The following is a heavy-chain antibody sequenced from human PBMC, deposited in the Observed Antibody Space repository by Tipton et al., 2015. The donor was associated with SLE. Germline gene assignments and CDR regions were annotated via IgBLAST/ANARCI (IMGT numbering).Heavy chain of an antibody. J-gene: IGHJ6*02. CDR2: INPNSGGT. D-gene: IGHD6-13*01. CDR1: GYTFTGYY. V-gene: IGHV1-2*02. CDR3: AREGSSWYGYYYGMDG. Sequence: QLVQSGAEVKKPGASVKVSCKASGYTFTGYYMHWVRQAPGQGLEWMGWINPNSGGTNYAQKFQGRVTMTRDTSISTAYMELSSLRSEDTAVYYCAREGSSWYGYYYGMDGWGQGTTVTVSS.